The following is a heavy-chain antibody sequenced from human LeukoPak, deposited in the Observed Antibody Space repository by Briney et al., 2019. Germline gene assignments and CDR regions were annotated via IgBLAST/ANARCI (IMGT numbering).Heavy chain of an antibody. D-gene: IGHD3-22*01. V-gene: IGHV1-18*01. Sequence: ASVKVSCKASGYTFTSYGISWVRQAPGQGLEWMGWISAYNGNTNYAQKHQGRVTMTTDTSTSTAYMELRSLRSDDTAVYYCARGGRDYYDTSGYYSWGQGTLVTVSS. CDR2: ISAYNGNT. J-gene: IGHJ4*02. CDR3: ARGGRDYYDTSGYYS. CDR1: GYTFTSYG.